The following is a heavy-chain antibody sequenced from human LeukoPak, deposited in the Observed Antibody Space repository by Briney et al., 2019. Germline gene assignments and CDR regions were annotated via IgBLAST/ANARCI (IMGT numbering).Heavy chain of an antibody. J-gene: IGHJ5*02. Sequence: PSETLSLTCTVSGGSISSSSYYWGWIRQPPGKGLEWIGSIYYSGSTYYNPSLKSRVTISVDTSKNQFSLKLSSVTAADTAVYYCARQNYYGSGSYLHNWFDPWGQGTLVTVSS. CDR3: ARQNYYGSGSYLHNWFDP. CDR1: GGSISSSSYY. V-gene: IGHV4-39*01. CDR2: IYYSGST. D-gene: IGHD3-10*01.